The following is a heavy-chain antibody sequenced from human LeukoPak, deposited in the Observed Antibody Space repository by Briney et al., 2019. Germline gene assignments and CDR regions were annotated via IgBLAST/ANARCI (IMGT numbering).Heavy chain of an antibody. D-gene: IGHD6-19*01. J-gene: IGHJ4*02. Sequence: GGSLRLSCAASGFTFSTYAMAWVRQAPGKGLEWVSDITRSGASASYADSVKGRFTISRDNSNNMLFLQMNSLRAEDTAVYYCAKDRNGGIAVAGDYWGQGTLVTVSS. CDR2: ITRSGASA. CDR1: GFTFSTYA. CDR3: AKDRNGGIAVAGDY. V-gene: IGHV3-23*01.